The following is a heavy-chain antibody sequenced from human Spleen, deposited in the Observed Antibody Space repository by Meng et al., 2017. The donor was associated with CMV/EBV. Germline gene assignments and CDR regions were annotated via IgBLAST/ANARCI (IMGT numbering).Heavy chain of an antibody. CDR3: ARALPGTFGY. J-gene: IGHJ4*02. D-gene: IGHD6-13*01. CDR1: GFSFPGYY. CDR2: IYPKTGAT. Sequence: KVSCKSSGFSFPGYYIHWVRQAPGQGLEWMGRIYPKTGATDYAQRFQGRVTMTRDTSISTAYMELSSLTSDDTAVYYCARALPGTFGYWGQGTLVTVSS. V-gene: IGHV1-2*06.